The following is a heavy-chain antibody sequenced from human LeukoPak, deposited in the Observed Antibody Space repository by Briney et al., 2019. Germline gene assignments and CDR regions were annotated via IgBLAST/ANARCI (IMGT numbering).Heavy chain of an antibody. CDR3: ARDEPTYYCSSTSCPPGAFDI. V-gene: IGHV4-61*02. CDR2: IYTSGST. J-gene: IGHJ3*02. Sequence: PSQTLSLTCTVSGGSISSGSYYWSWIRQPAGKGLEWSGRIYTSGSTNYNPSLKSRVTISVDTSKNQFSLKLSSVTAADTAVYYCARDEPTYYCSSTSCPPGAFDIWGQGTMVTVSS. D-gene: IGHD2-2*01. CDR1: GGSISSGSYY.